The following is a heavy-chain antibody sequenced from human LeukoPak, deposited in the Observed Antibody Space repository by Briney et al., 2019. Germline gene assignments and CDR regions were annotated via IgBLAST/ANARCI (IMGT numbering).Heavy chain of an antibody. Sequence: GGSPRLSCAASGFTFSDYYMSWIRQAPGKGLEWVSYISSSGSTIYYADSVKGRFTISRDNSKNTLYLQMNSLRAEDTAVYYCAKETPAAGFPDYWGQGTLVTVSS. CDR2: ISSSGSTI. J-gene: IGHJ4*02. CDR3: AKETPAAGFPDY. CDR1: GFTFSDYY. V-gene: IGHV3-11*01. D-gene: IGHD6-13*01.